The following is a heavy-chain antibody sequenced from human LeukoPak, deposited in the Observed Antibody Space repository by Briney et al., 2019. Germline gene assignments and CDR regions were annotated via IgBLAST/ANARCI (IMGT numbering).Heavy chain of an antibody. D-gene: IGHD5-12*01. V-gene: IGHV5-51*01. Sequence: PGESLKISCRASGNSFSTNWIGWVRQMPGKGLEWMGVIYPGDSDTRYSPSFQGQVTMSADKSISTAYLQWSSLKASDSAMYYRGRGGYSDYEFDYWGQGTLVTVSS. CDR1: GNSFSTNW. CDR2: IYPGDSDT. CDR3: GRGGYSDYEFDY. J-gene: IGHJ4*02.